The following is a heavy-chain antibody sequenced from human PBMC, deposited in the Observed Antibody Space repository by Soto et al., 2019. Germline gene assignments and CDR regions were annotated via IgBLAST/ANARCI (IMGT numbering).Heavy chain of an antibody. J-gene: IGHJ4*02. V-gene: IGHV1-18*01. Sequence: QVQLVQSGPEVKKPGASVKVSCKGSGYSFSNYGVTWVRQAPGQGLERLGWVSAYNRNTDYAQKFEDRATMTIDTSTNTAYLELRGLTPDDTAVYCCARERRWEPLLYWGQGTL. CDR1: GYSFSNYG. D-gene: IGHD1-26*01. CDR2: VSAYNRNT. CDR3: ARERRWEPLLY.